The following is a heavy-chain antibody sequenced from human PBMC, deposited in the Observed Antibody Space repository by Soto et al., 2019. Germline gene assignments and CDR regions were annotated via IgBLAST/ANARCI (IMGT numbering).Heavy chain of an antibody. Sequence: ASVKVSCKTSGYTFSTYTIQWVRQAPVQTLEWMVFIKPDIVATYSSPKFQGRFTITSYTSAVTSYMWLTSLTSEDRAVYYCERETTNEVYLDHWGQGSLVTVSS. CDR2: IKPDIVAT. D-gene: IGHD1-1*01. CDR1: GYTFSTYT. V-gene: IGHV1-3*01. J-gene: IGHJ4*02. CDR3: ERETTNEVYLDH.